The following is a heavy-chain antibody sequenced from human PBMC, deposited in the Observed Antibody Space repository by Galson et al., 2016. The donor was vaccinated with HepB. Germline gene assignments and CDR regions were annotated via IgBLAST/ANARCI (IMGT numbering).Heavy chain of an antibody. V-gene: IGHV3-21*01. Sequence: SLRLSCAASGFTFSRYSMNWVRQAPGRGLEWVASISSGSTYIYYVDSVKGRFTVSRDNAKNSLYLQMNSLRAEDTAVYFCARGPSDSDFVSYFDSWGQGALVTVSS. CDR3: ARGPSDSDFVSYFDS. J-gene: IGHJ5*01. D-gene: IGHD3-3*01. CDR1: GFTFSRYS. CDR2: ISSGSTYI.